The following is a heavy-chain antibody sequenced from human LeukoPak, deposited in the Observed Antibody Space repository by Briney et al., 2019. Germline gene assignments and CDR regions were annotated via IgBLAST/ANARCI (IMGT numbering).Heavy chain of an antibody. V-gene: IGHV4-4*07. CDR2: IYTSGST. CDR3: ARDPDTNDGVD. J-gene: IGHJ4*02. D-gene: IGHD3-10*01. Sequence: SETLSLTCTVSGVSISSYYWSWIRQPAGKGLEWIGRIYTSGSTNYNPSLKSRVTMSVDTSKNQFSLRLTSVTAADTAVYYCARDPDTNDGVDWGQGTLVTVSS. CDR1: GVSISSYY.